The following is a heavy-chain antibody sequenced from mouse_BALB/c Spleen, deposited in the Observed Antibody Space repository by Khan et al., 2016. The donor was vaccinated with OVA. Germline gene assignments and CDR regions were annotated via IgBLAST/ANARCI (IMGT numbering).Heavy chain of an antibody. CDR2: INPYNGFT. Sequence: EVQLQQSRPELVKPGASMKISCKASGYSFTDYTMNWVKQSHGKNLEWIGLINPYNGFTTYNQKFKGKAPLTVHKSSSTAYMELLSLTSEDSAVYYCAKGKYYGSNSCFAYWGQGTLVTVSA. V-gene: IGHV1-18*01. D-gene: IGHD1-1*01. J-gene: IGHJ3*01. CDR1: GYSFTDYT. CDR3: AKGKYYGSNSCFAY.